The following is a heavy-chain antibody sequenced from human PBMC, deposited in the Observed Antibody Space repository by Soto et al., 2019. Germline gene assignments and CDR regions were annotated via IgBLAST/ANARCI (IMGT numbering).Heavy chain of an antibody. CDR3: ARGPLLVLKYFQS. CDR2: IFPLTDIP. V-gene: IGHV1-69*04. J-gene: IGHJ4*02. CDR1: GGTFRNYP. Sequence: SVKVSCKASGGTFRNYPINWVRQAPGQGLEWMGSIFPLTDIPDYAQNFQARLTITADKSTSTAYMELSSLTSDDTAMYFCARGPLLVLKYFQSWGQGTLVTVSS. D-gene: IGHD3-10*01.